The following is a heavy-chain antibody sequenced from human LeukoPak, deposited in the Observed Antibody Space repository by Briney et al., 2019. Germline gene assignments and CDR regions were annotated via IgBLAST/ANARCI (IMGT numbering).Heavy chain of an antibody. CDR2: IYYSGST. Sequence: SETLSLTCTVSGGSISSSSYYWGWIRQPPGKGLEWIGSIYYSGSTYYNPSLKSRVTISVDTSKNQFSLKLSSETAADTAVYYCARRVATNNYYYYYGLDVWGLGTTVTV. CDR1: GGSISSSSYY. V-gene: IGHV4-39*01. J-gene: IGHJ6*02. D-gene: IGHD5-12*01. CDR3: ARRVATNNYYYYYGLDV.